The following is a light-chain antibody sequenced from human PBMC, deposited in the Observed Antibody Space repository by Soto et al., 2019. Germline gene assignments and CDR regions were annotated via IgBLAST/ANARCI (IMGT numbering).Light chain of an antibody. J-gene: IGKJ1*01. CDR3: QQYNKWPQWT. Sequence: EIVMTQSPATLSVSPGERATLSCRASQSVSTTLAWYQQKPGQAPRLLIFGTSTRATGVPARFSGSGSGTEFTLTISSLQSEDFAVYYCQQYNKWPQWTFGQGTRWIS. CDR2: GTS. V-gene: IGKV3-15*01. CDR1: QSVSTT.